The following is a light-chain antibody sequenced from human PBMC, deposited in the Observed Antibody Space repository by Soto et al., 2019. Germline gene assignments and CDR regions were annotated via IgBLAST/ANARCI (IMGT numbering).Light chain of an antibody. CDR1: SSDVGGYNY. V-gene: IGLV2-14*01. CDR3: SSYTSSSTRV. J-gene: IGLJ2*01. Sequence: QSALTQPASVSGSPGQSITISCTGTSSDVGGYNYVSWYQQHPGKAPKLMIYDVSTRPSGVSNRFSGSKSGNTASLTISGFQAEDEADYYCSSYTSSSTRVFGGGTKLTVL. CDR2: DVS.